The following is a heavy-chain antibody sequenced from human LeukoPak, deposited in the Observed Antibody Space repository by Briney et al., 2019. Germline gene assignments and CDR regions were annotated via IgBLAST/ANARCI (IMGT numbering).Heavy chain of an antibody. CDR3: ARAVAGAFDI. CDR1: GFTFDDYT. Sequence: GGSLRLSCAASGFTFDDYTMHWVRQAPGKGLEWVAVISYDGSNKYYADSVKGRFTISRDNSKNTLYLQMNSLRAEDMAVYYCARAVAGAFDIWGQGTMLTVSS. D-gene: IGHD2-15*01. V-gene: IGHV3-30*04. J-gene: IGHJ3*02. CDR2: ISYDGSNK.